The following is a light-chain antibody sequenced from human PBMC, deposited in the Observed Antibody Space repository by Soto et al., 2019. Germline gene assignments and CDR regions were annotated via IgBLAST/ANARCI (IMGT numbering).Light chain of an antibody. CDR2: DVD. V-gene: IGLV2-14*01. CDR1: NSDVGGYNY. J-gene: IGLJ2*01. CDR3: SSYTTSSTVV. Sequence: QSALTQPASISGSPGQSITISCTGTNSDVGGYNYVSWYQQYPGKAPKHMIYDVDNRPSGVSYRFSGSKSGKTASLTISGLQAEDEADYYCSSYTTSSTVVFGGGTKLTVL.